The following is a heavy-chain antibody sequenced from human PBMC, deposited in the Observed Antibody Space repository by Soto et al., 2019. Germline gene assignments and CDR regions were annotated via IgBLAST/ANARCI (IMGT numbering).Heavy chain of an antibody. Sequence: EVQLVESGGGLVKPGGSLRLSCAASGFTFSSYSMNWVRQAPGKGLEWASSISSSSSYIYYADSVKGRFTISRDNAKNSLYLQMNSLRAEDTAVYYCARDKLAARPYYYYGMDVWGQGTTVTVSS. CDR3: ARDKLAARPYYYYGMDV. V-gene: IGHV3-21*01. J-gene: IGHJ6*02. D-gene: IGHD6-6*01. CDR1: GFTFSSYS. CDR2: ISSSSSYI.